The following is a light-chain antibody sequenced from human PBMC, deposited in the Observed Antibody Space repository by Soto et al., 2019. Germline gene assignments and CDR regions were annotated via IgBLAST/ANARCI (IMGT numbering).Light chain of an antibody. CDR2: DAS. J-gene: IGKJ1*01. CDR1: QSVSSY. CDR3: QQRSNWLWT. V-gene: IGKV3-11*01. Sequence: EIVLTQSPATLSLSPGERATLYCRASQSVSSYLAWYQQKPGQAPRLLIYDASNRATGIPARFSGSGSGTVFTLTISSLEPEDFAVYYCQQRSNWLWTFGQGTKVDIK.